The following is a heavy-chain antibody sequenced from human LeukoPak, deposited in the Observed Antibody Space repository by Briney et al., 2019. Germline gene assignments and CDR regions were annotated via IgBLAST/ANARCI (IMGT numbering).Heavy chain of an antibody. CDR3: ARSSGSYPFDY. CDR1: GGSISGSSYY. J-gene: IGHJ4*02. Sequence: SETLSLTCTVSGGSISGSSYYWGWIRQPPGKGLEYIGNIHYTGSTYYNPSLKSRVTISVDTSKNQFSLKLSSVTAADTAVYYCARSSGSYPFDYWGQGTLVTVSS. V-gene: IGHV4-39*07. CDR2: IHYTGST. D-gene: IGHD1-26*01.